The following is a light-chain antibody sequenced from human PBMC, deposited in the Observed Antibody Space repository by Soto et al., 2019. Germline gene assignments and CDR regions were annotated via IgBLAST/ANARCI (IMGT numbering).Light chain of an antibody. V-gene: IGKV2-24*01. CDR2: KIS. J-gene: IGKJ2*01. CDR1: QSLLHSDGNTF. CDR3: MQATHFPHS. Sequence: DVVMTQAPLSSPVTLGQPASISCRSSQSLLHSDGNTFLNWLQQRPGQPPRLLIAKISNRFSGVPDRFGGSGAGTDFKLEISRVEAEDVGVYYCMQATHFPHSFGQVTKLEIK.